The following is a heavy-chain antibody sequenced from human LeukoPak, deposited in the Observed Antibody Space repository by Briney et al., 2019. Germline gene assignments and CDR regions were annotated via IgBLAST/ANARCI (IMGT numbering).Heavy chain of an antibody. V-gene: IGHV5-51*01. CDR3: ARRGEWGGWYWQFDY. J-gene: IGHJ4*02. CDR2: IYPGDSDT. D-gene: IGHD6-19*01. Sequence: GGSLRLSCAASGFPFSSHWMHWVRQAPGKGLEWMGVIYPGDSDTRYSPSFQGQVTISADKSISTAYLQWSSLKASDTAMYYCARRGEWGGWYWQFDYWGQGTLVTVSS. CDR1: GFPFSSHW.